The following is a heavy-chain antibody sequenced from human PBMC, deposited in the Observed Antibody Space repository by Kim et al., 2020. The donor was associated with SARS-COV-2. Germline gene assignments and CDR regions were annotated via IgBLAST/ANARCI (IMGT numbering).Heavy chain of an antibody. CDR2: ISAYNGNT. V-gene: IGHV1-18*04. J-gene: IGHJ4*02. CDR3: ARDEPEVMVWFGEFKSWDY. D-gene: IGHD3-10*01. Sequence: ASVKVSCKASGYTFTSYGISWVRQAPGQGLEWMGWISAYNGNTNYAQKLQGRVTMTTDTSTSTAYMELRSLRSDDTAVYYCARDEPEVMVWFGEFKSWDYWGQGTLVTVSS. CDR1: GYTFTSYG.